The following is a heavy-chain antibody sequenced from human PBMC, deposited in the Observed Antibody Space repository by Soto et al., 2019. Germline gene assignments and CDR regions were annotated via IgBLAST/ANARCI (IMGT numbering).Heavy chain of an antibody. V-gene: IGHV3-74*01. D-gene: IGHD6-19*01. CDR2: INSDGSST. CDR3: ARDLGGLQWLVLGPTSGMDV. CDR1: GFTFSSYW. J-gene: IGHJ6*02. Sequence: GGSLRLSCAASGFTFSSYWMHWVRQAPGKGLVWVSRINSDGSSTSYADSVKGRFTISRDNAKNTLYLQMNSLRAEDTAVYYCARDLGGLQWLVLGPTSGMDVWGQGTTVTVS.